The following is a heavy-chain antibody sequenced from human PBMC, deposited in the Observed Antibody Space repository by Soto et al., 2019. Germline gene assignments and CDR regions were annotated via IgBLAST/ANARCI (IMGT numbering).Heavy chain of an antibody. CDR3: ARDKVWGGFDI. D-gene: IGHD3-16*01. V-gene: IGHV1-18*01. Sequence: QVQLVQSGPALKKPGASVKVSCKSSGYSFSNYNFCWVRQAPGQGLEWLGWISGYNGNTNYAQKLQGRVALTTDSFTSTAYMELRSLRSDDTAIYYCARDKVWGGFDIWGQGTMVTVSS. CDR2: ISGYNGNT. CDR1: GYSFSNYN. J-gene: IGHJ3*02.